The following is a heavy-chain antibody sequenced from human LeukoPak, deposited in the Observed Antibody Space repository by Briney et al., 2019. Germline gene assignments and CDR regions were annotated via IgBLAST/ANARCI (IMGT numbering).Heavy chain of an antibody. CDR1: GFTFSSYG. CDR2: IRYDGSNK. J-gene: IGHJ4*02. Sequence: GGSLRLSCAASGFTFSSYGMHWVRQAPGKGLEWVAFIRYDGSNKYYADSVKGRFTISRDNSKNTLYLQLNSLRAEDTAVYYCAKDSKRWKTYYYASGSYYFDYWGQGTLVTVSS. CDR3: AKDSKRWKTYYYASGSYYFDY. V-gene: IGHV3-30*02. D-gene: IGHD3-10*01.